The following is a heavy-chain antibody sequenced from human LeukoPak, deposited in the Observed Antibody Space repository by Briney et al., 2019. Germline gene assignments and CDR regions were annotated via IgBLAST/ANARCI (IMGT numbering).Heavy chain of an antibody. CDR1: GYSISSGYY. J-gene: IGHJ4*02. CDR3: ARAVRGVILGYYFDY. Sequence: SETLSLTCAVSGYSISSGYYRGWIRQPPGKGLEWIGSIYHSGSTYYNPSLKSRVTISVDTSKNQFSLKLSSVTAADTAVYYCARAVRGVILGYYFDYWGQGTLVTVSS. CDR2: IYHSGST. D-gene: IGHD3-10*01. V-gene: IGHV4-38-2*01.